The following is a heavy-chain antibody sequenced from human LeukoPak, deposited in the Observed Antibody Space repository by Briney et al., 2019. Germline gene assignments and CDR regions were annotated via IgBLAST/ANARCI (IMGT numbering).Heavy chain of an antibody. D-gene: IGHD1-20*01. CDR3: TTEYYGSVYNF. CDR2: IKSKTDGGTT. J-gene: IGHJ4*02. Sequence: AGGSLRLSCAASGFTFSNAWMSWVRQAPGKGLEWVGRIKSKTDGGTTDYAAPVKGGFTISRDDSKNTLYLQMNSLKTEDTAVYYCTTEYYGSVYNFWGQGTLVTVSS. CDR1: GFTFSNAW. V-gene: IGHV3-15*01.